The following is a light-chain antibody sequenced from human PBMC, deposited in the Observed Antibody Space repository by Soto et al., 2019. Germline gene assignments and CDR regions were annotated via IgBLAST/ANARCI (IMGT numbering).Light chain of an antibody. V-gene: IGLV1-40*01. CDR3: QSYDSTLSGLYV. CDR2: GNN. J-gene: IGLJ1*01. CDR1: SAKIGAGYD. Sequence: QSVLTQPPSMSGAPGQRVTISCTGTSAKIGAGYDVHWYQQLPGMAPKLLIYGNNKRPSGVPDRFSGSKSGTSASLAITGLQAEDEADYYCQSYDSTLSGLYVLGTGTKVTVL.